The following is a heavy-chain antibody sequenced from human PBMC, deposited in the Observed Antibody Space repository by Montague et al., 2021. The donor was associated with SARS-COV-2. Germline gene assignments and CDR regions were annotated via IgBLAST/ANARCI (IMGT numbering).Heavy chain of an antibody. CDR2: IYHSGST. V-gene: IGHV4-34*01. CDR1: GGSFSNYY. D-gene: IGHD2-15*01. Sequence: SETLSLTCAISGGSFSNYYWSWIRQPPGKGLEWIGSIYHSGSTYYNPSLKSRVTISVDTSTNQFSLKLSSVTAADTAVYYCARERRYCSGGSCYSGWFDPWGQGTLVTVSS. CDR3: ARERRYCSGGSCYSGWFDP. J-gene: IGHJ5*02.